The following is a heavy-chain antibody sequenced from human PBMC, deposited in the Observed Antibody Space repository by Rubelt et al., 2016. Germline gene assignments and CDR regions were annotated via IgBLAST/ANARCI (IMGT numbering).Heavy chain of an antibody. V-gene: IGHV1-2*06. J-gene: IGHJ6*02. D-gene: IGHD3-10*01. CDR1: GYTFTAYF. Sequence: QVQLVQSGSELKKPGASVKVSCKASGYTFTAYFMHWVRQAPGQGLEWVGRVNPNNGVTNYAQKFPGRVTMPMDTSISTAYMELSSLLSDDTALYYCARSSTGNAMDVWGQGTTVTVSS. CDR3: ARSSTGNAMDV. CDR2: VNPNNGVT.